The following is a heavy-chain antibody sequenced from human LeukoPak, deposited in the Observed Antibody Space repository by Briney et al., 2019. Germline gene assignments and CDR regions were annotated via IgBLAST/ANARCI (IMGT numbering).Heavy chain of an antibody. Sequence: ASVKVSCKASGYTFTSYDINWVRQATGQGLEWMGWMNPNSGNTGYAQKFQGRVTMTRDTSISTAYMELSSLTSEDTAVYYCARDGEAAAALDYWGQGTLVTVSS. CDR1: GYTFTSYD. CDR2: MNPNSGNT. V-gene: IGHV1-8*01. CDR3: ARDGEAAAALDY. D-gene: IGHD6-13*01. J-gene: IGHJ4*02.